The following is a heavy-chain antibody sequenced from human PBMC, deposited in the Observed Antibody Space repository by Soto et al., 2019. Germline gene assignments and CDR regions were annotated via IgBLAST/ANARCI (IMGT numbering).Heavy chain of an antibody. Sequence: QLQLQESGPGLVKPSETLSLICNVSGGSISSRNYYWGWIRQSPGKGLEWIGSVYYSGSPYYNPSLKSRVTISVDTSKNQFSLKVNSVTASDSSMYYRVSRGRGAVDYWGQGTLVTVSS. CDR2: VYYSGSP. V-gene: IGHV4-39*01. D-gene: IGHD3-10*01. CDR3: VSRGRGAVDY. J-gene: IGHJ4*02. CDR1: GGSISSRNYY.